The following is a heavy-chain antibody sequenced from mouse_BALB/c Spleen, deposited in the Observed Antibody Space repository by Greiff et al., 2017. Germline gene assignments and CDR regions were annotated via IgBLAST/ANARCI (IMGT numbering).Heavy chain of an antibody. J-gene: IGHJ1*01. Sequence: VQLQQSGAELAKPGASVKMSCKASGYTFTSYWMHWVKQRPGQGLEWIGYINPSTGYTEYNQKFKDKATLTSDKSSSTAYMELSSLTSEDSAVYYCASFYYGLDVWGAGTTVTVSS. CDR3: ASFYYGLDV. CDR1: GYTFTSYW. CDR2: INPSTGYT. D-gene: IGHD1-1*01. V-gene: IGHV1-7*01.